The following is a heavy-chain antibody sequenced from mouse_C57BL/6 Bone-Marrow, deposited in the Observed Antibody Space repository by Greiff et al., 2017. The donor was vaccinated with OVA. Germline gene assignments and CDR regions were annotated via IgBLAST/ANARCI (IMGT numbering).Heavy chain of an antibody. V-gene: IGHV1-81*01. CDR2: IYPRSGNT. Sequence: QVQLKESGAELARPGASVKLSCKASGYTFTSYGISWVKQRTGQGLEWIGEIYPRSGNTYYNEKFKGKATLTADKSSSTAYMELRSLTSEDSAVYFCARCYYGYDDFDYWGQGTTLTVSS. J-gene: IGHJ2*01. CDR3: ARCYYGYDDFDY. D-gene: IGHD2-2*01. CDR1: GYTFTSYG.